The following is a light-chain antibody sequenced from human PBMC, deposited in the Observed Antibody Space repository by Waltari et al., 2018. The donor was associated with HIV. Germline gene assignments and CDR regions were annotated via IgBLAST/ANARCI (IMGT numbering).Light chain of an antibody. Sequence: QSALTQPRAVSGTHGPSVTSSCHGTSSDGGGYKYVSWYQQQPGKAHKLMIYDVTKRPSGVPDRFSGSKSDNTASLTISGLQAEDEAEYYCCSYPGSYPVVFGGGTKLTVL. J-gene: IGLJ2*01. V-gene: IGLV2-11*01. CDR3: CSYPGSYPVV. CDR2: DVT. CDR1: SSDGGGYKY.